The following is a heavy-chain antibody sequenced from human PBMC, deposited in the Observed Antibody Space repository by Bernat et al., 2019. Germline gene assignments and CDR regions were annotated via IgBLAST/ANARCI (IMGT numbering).Heavy chain of an antibody. D-gene: IGHD3-16*01. CDR3: ARARNIMITFGGVML. CDR1: GFTFSDYY. V-gene: IGHV3-11*05. Sequence: QVQLVESGGGLVKPGGSLRLSCAASGFTFSDYYMSWIRQAPGKGLEWVSYISSSSSSTTSADSVKGRFTISRDNAKNSLYLQMNSLRAEDTAVYYCARARNIMITFGGVMLWGQGTLVTVSS. CDR2: ISSSSSST. J-gene: IGHJ4*02.